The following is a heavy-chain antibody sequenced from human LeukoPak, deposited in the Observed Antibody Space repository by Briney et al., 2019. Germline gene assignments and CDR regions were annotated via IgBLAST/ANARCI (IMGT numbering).Heavy chain of an antibody. Sequence: GGSLRLSCAASGFTFSNYAMTWVRQAPGKGLEWVSGISGSGGTTYYADSVKGRFTISRDNSKNTLDLQMNSLRVEDTAIYYCAKDRTAQNFDWYPYYFDSWAREPWSPSPQ. CDR2: ISGSGGTT. CDR1: GFTFSNYA. V-gene: IGHV3-23*01. J-gene: IGHJ4*02. CDR3: AKDRTAQNFDWYPYYFDS. D-gene: IGHD3-9*01.